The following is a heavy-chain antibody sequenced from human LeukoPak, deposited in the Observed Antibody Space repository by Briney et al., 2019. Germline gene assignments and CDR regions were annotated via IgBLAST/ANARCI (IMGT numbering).Heavy chain of an antibody. J-gene: IGHJ2*01. CDR3: ARDAQLDWYFDL. Sequence: SVKVSCKASGGTFSSYAISWVRQAPGQGLEWMGGIIPIFGTANYAQKFQGRVTITTDESTSTAYMELSSLRSEDTAVYYCARDAQLDWYFDLRGRGTLVTVSS. CDR2: IIPIFGTA. D-gene: IGHD6-6*01. V-gene: IGHV1-69*05. CDR1: GGTFSSYA.